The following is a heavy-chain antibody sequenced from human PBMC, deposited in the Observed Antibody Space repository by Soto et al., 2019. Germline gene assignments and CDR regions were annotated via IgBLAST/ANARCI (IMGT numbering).Heavy chain of an antibody. CDR1: GFTFSDYY. CDR3: AKARRLRFLEWLLWSYFDY. V-gene: IGHV3-11*01. J-gene: IGHJ4*02. Sequence: GGSLRLSCAASGFTFSDYYMSWIRQAPGKGLEWVSHISSSGSTTFYADSVKGRFTISRDNAKKTLYLQMNSLRAEDTAVYYCAKARRLRFLEWLLWSYFDYWGQGTLVTVSS. CDR2: ISSSGSTT. D-gene: IGHD3-3*01.